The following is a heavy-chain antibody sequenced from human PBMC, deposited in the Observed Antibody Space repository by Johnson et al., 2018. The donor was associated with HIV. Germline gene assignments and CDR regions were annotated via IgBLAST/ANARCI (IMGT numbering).Heavy chain of an antibody. Sequence: QVQLVESGGGVVQPGTSLRLSCAASRFTFSAYPMHWVRQAPGKGLEWVAVIWYDGSKKYYPDSVKGRFTISRDNSKNTLYLQMDSLRAEDTAVYYCARGGSHITIFGVDINMGAFDIWGQGTLVTVSS. CDR2: IWYDGSKK. D-gene: IGHD3-3*01. J-gene: IGHJ3*02. CDR3: ARGGSHITIFGVDINMGAFDI. CDR1: RFTFSAYP. V-gene: IGHV3-30*04.